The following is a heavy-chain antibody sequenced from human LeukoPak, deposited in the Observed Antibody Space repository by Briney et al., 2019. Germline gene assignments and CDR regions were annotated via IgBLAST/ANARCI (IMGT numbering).Heavy chain of an antibody. CDR1: GDSISSGDYY. Sequence: SETLSLTCTVSGDSISSGDYYWSWIRQPAGKGLEWIGRISSSGSTNYNPSLKSRVTMSVDTSKNQFSLKLSSVTAADTAVYYCARGSEWLFGPSFVYFGYWGQGTLVTVSS. J-gene: IGHJ4*02. D-gene: IGHD3-3*01. V-gene: IGHV4-61*02. CDR2: ISSSGST. CDR3: ARGSEWLFGPSFVYFGY.